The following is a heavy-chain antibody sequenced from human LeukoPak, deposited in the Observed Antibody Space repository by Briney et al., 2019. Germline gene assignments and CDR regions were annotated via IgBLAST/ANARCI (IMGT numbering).Heavy chain of an antibody. CDR3: ARAPGTTLMDFDY. V-gene: IGHV4-59*01. D-gene: IGHD1-7*01. Sequence: PSETLSLTCTVSGDSISNSYWSWIRQPPGKGLEWIGCIYYSGSTRYNPSLRSRVTISLGTSKNHFSLKLSSVTAADTAVYYCARAPGTTLMDFDYWGQGTLVTVSS. CDR2: IYYSGST. CDR1: GDSISNSY. J-gene: IGHJ4*02.